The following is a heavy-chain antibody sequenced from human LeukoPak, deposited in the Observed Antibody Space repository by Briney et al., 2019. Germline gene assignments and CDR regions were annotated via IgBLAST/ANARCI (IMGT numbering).Heavy chain of an antibody. J-gene: IGHJ4*02. CDR3: AKDLERHIVVVTASAVDY. V-gene: IGHV3-30*18. CDR1: GFTFSSYG. CDR2: ISYDGSNK. D-gene: IGHD2-21*02. Sequence: PGGSLRLSCAASGFTFSSYGTHWVRQAPGKGLEWVAVISYDGSNKYYADSVKGRFTISRDNSKNTLYLQMNSLRAEDTAVYYCAKDLERHIVVVTASAVDYWGQGTLVTVSS.